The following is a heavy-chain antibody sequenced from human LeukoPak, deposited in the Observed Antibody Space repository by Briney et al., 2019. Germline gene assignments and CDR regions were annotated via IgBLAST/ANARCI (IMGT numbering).Heavy chain of an antibody. CDR1: GGSISSYY. D-gene: IGHD4-17*01. CDR2: IYYSGST. CDR3: ARKDYGDPAGANY. V-gene: IGHV4-59*08. Sequence: PSETLSLTCTVSGGSISSYYWSWIRQPPGKGLEWIGYIYYSGSTYYNPSLKSRVTISVDTSKSQFSLKLSSVTAADTAVYYCARKDYGDPAGANYWGQGTLVTVSS. J-gene: IGHJ4*02.